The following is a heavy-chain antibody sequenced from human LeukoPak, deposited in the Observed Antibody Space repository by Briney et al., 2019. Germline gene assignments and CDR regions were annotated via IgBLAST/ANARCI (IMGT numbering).Heavy chain of an antibody. CDR1: GFTFSSYW. D-gene: IGHD3-3*01. Sequence: GGSLRLSCAASGFTFSSYWMHWVRQAPGKGLVWVSRINSDGSSTSYADSVKGRFTISRDDAKNTLYLQMNSLRAEDTAVYYCAKPRYYDFWSGFDYWGQGTLVTVSS. CDR2: INSDGSST. V-gene: IGHV3-74*01. J-gene: IGHJ4*02. CDR3: AKPRYYDFWSGFDY.